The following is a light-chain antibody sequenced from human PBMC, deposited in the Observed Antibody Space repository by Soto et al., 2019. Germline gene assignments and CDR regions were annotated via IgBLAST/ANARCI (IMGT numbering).Light chain of an antibody. CDR1: SSNIGSNY. CDR2: RNN. Sequence: QSVLTQPPSASGTPGQRVTISCSGSSSNIGSNYVYWYQQLPGTAPKLLIYRNNQRPSGVPDRFSGSKSGTSASLAISGLRSEDEADYYCAAWDDSLREHYVFGPVTKATVL. CDR3: AAWDDSLREHYV. J-gene: IGLJ1*01. V-gene: IGLV1-47*01.